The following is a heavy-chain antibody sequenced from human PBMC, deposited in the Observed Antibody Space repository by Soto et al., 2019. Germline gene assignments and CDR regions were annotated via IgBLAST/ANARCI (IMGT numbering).Heavy chain of an antibody. CDR2: TRNKANSYTT. Sequence: GGSLRLSCAASGFTFSDHYMDWVRQAPGKGLEWVGRTRNKANSYTTEYAASVKGRFTISRDDSKNSLYLQMNSLKTEDTAVYYCARGAYCSGGSCPAVSDYWGQGTLVTVSS. CDR3: ARGAYCSGGSCPAVSDY. V-gene: IGHV3-72*01. CDR1: GFTFSDHY. J-gene: IGHJ4*02. D-gene: IGHD2-15*01.